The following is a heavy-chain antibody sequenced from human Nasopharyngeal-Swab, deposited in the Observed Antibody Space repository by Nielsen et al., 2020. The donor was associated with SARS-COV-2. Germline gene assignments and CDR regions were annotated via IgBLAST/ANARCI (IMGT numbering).Heavy chain of an antibody. CDR1: GFSRSNARMG. V-gene: IGHV2-26*01. J-gene: IGHJ6*02. Sequence: SGPTLVNPTATLTLTCTVSGFSRSNARMGVSWIRQPPGKTLEWLAHIFSNDEKSYSTYLKSRLTISKDTSKSQVVLTMTNMDPVDTATYYCARIDVVVPAAIQEGYYYGMDVWGQGTTVTVSS. CDR2: IFSNDEK. D-gene: IGHD2-2*01. CDR3: ARIDVVVPAAIQEGYYYGMDV.